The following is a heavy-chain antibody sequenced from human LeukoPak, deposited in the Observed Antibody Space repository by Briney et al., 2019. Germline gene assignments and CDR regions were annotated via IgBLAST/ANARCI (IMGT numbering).Heavy chain of an antibody. CDR2: ISSSGSTI. CDR3: ARIEWLLRAYDAFDI. J-gene: IGHJ3*02. CDR1: GFTFSSYE. Sequence: PGGSLRLFCAASGFTFSSYEMNWVRQAPGKGLEWGSYISSSGSTIYYADSVKGRFTISRDNAKNSLYLQMNSLRAEDTAVYYCARIEWLLRAYDAFDIWGQGTMVTVSS. V-gene: IGHV3-48*03. D-gene: IGHD3-22*01.